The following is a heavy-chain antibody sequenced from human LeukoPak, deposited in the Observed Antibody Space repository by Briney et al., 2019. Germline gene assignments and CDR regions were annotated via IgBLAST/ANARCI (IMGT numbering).Heavy chain of an antibody. V-gene: IGHV4-30-2*01. Sequence: TLSLTCAVSGGSISSGGYSWSWIRQPPGTGLEWIGYIYHSGSTYYNPSLKSRVTISVDRSKNQFSLKLSSVTAADTAVYYCARSLAHDAFDIWGQGTMVTVSS. J-gene: IGHJ3*02. CDR2: IYHSGST. CDR3: ARSLAHDAFDI. D-gene: IGHD2-15*01. CDR1: GGSISSGGYS.